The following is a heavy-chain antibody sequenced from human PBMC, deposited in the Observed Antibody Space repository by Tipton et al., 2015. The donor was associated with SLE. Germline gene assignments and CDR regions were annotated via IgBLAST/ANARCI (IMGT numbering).Heavy chain of an antibody. D-gene: IGHD4-11*01. V-gene: IGHV4-31*03. CDR1: GGSISSGGYY. CDR3: ARLGGYSTYFDY. CDR2: INHSGST. J-gene: IGHJ4*02. Sequence: TLSLTCTVSGGSISSGGYYWSWIRQHPGKGLEWIGEINHSGSTNYNPSLKSRVTISVDTSKNQFSLKLSSVTAADTAVYYCARLGGYSTYFDYWGRGTLVTVSS.